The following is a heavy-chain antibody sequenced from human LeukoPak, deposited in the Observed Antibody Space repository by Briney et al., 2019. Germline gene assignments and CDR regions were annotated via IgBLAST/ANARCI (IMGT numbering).Heavy chain of an antibody. CDR2: ISAYNGNT. Sequence: GASVKVSCKASGYTFTSYGISWVRQAPGQGLEWMGWISAYNGNTNYAQKLQGRVTMTTDTSTSTAYMELRSLRSDDTAVYYCARYCSSTSCYTGNWFDPWGQGTLVTVSS. V-gene: IGHV1-18*01. D-gene: IGHD2-2*02. CDR3: ARYCSSTSCYTGNWFDP. CDR1: GYTFTSYG. J-gene: IGHJ5*02.